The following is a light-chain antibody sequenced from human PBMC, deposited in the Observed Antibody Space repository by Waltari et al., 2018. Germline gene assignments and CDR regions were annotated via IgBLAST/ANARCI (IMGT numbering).Light chain of an antibody. J-gene: IGLJ2*01. Sequence: FMMTQPHSVSGSPGATITISCTRISGSVLITRYYVQWYQHRPGRAPRLLIYEDNRRPSGVPDRFSGSIDSSSNSASLTISGLQTEDEADYYCQSYDLNNVVFGGGTKVTV. V-gene: IGLV6-57*04. CDR2: EDN. CDR3: QSYDLNNVV. CDR1: SGSVLITRYY.